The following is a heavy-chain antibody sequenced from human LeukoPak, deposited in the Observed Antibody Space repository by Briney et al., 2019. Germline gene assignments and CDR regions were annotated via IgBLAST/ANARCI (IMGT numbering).Heavy chain of an antibody. V-gene: IGHV3-9*01. J-gene: IGHJ4*02. CDR1: GFTFDDYA. CDR2: ISWNSGSI. CDR3: AKDPKYDSGGYYDY. D-gene: IGHD3-22*01. Sequence: GRSLRLSCAASGFTFDDYAMHWVRQAPGKGLEWVSGISWNSGSIGYADSVKGRFTISRDNAKNSLYLQMNSLRAEDTALYYCAKDPKYDSGGYYDYWGQGTLVTVSS.